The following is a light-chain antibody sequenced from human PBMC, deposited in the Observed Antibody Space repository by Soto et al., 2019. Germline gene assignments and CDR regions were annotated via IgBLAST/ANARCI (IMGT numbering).Light chain of an antibody. J-gene: IGLJ1*01. Sequence: QSALTQPASVSGSPGQSITISCTGTSXDVGGYNYVSWYQQHPGKAPKFIIFEVSNRPSGVSNRFSGSKSGNTASLTISGLQAEDEADYYCSSYTSSSTQVFGTGTKFTVL. CDR2: EVS. V-gene: IGLV2-14*01. CDR3: SSYTSSSTQV. CDR1: SXDVGGYNY.